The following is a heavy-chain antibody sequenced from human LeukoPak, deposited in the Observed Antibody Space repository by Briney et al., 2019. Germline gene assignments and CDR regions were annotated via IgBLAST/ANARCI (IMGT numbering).Heavy chain of an antibody. D-gene: IGHD6-19*01. CDR1: GGSISSSSYY. V-gene: IGHV4-39*01. Sequence: SETLSLTCTVSGGSISSSSYYWGWIRQPPGKGLEWIGSIYYSGSTYYNPSLKSRVTISVDTSKNQFSLKLSSVTAADTAVYYCARRPFKYSSGWYSGYLGAAYDYWGQGTLVTVSS. CDR2: IYYSGST. CDR3: ARRPFKYSSGWYSGYLGAAYDY. J-gene: IGHJ4*02.